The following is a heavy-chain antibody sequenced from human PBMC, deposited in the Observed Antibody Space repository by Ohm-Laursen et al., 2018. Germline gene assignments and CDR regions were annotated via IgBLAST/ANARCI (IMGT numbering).Heavy chain of an antibody. CDR3: ARGVPLYYYDSSGYYPFGY. J-gene: IGHJ4*02. Sequence: ASVKVSCKASGYTFTGYYMHWVRQAPGQGLEWMGWINPNSGGTNYAQKFQGRVTMTRDTSISTAYMGLSRLRSDDTAVYYCARGVPLYYYDSSGYYPFGYWGQGTLVTVSS. CDR1: GYTFTGYY. CDR2: INPNSGGT. D-gene: IGHD3-22*01. V-gene: IGHV1-2*02.